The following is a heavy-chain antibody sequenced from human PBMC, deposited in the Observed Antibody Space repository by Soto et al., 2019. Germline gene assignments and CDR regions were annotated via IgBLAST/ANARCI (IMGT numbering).Heavy chain of an antibody. D-gene: IGHD3-3*01. V-gene: IGHV1-18*01. CDR2: ISAYNGNT. Sequence: QVQLVQSGAEVKKPGASVKVSCKASGYTFTSYGISWVRQAPGQGLEWMGWISAYNGNTNYAQKVQGRVTMTTDTSTSTAYMELRSLRSDDTAVYYCARDRLITIFGVVNPGWFDPWGQGTLVTVSS. J-gene: IGHJ5*02. CDR3: ARDRLITIFGVVNPGWFDP. CDR1: GYTFTSYG.